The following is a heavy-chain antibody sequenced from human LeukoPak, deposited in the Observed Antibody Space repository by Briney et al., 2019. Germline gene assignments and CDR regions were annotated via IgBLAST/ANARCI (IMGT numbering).Heavy chain of an antibody. Sequence: GGSLRLSCAASGFTFNTYTMNWVRQSPGKGLEWVSSISGSSNYIFYADSVKGRFTISRGNAKNSLYLQMNSRRAEDTAVFYCASGRFNSGWLDYWGQGTLVTVSS. CDR2: ISGSSNYI. CDR3: ASGRFNSGWLDY. J-gene: IGHJ4*02. CDR1: GFTFNTYT. D-gene: IGHD6-19*01. V-gene: IGHV3-21*01.